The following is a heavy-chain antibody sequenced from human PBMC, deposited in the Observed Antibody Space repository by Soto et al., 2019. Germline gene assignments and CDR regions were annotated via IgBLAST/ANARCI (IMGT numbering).Heavy chain of an antibody. Sequence: QVQLVQSGAEVKKPGASVMVSCKASGYTFTSYGISWVRQAPGQGLEWMGWISPYNSNTNYAQKLQGRVTTTTDTSTSTAYMDLRSLRSDDTAVYYCARGIGGWFGVAYYYGMDVWGQGTTVTVSS. CDR2: ISPYNSNT. J-gene: IGHJ6*02. V-gene: IGHV1-18*01. D-gene: IGHD3-10*01. CDR1: GYTFTSYG. CDR3: ARGIGGWFGVAYYYGMDV.